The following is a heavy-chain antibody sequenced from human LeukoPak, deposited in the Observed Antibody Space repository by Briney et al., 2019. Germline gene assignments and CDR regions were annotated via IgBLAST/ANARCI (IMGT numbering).Heavy chain of an antibody. D-gene: IGHD5-12*01. Sequence: ASVKVSCKASGYIFPSYGISWVRQAPGQGLEWVGWISAHAGNTNYAQKVQGRVTMTMDTFSSTDYMELRSLRSDDTAVYYCAREGTSGYDQQDYWGQGTLVTVSS. CDR2: ISAHAGNT. CDR3: AREGTSGYDQQDY. V-gene: IGHV1-18*01. CDR1: GYIFPSYG. J-gene: IGHJ4*02.